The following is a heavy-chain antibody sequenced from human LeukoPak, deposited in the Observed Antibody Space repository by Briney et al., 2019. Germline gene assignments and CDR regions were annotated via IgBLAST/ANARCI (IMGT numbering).Heavy chain of an antibody. J-gene: IGHJ5*01. V-gene: IGHV3-9*01. CDR1: GFTFEHYG. CDR2: ITWNSAYK. D-gene: IGHD4-23*01. Sequence: GGSLRLSCAASGFTFEHYGMHWVRQVPGKGLEWVSYITWNSAYKGYADSVRGRFAISRDNAKKSLHLQMNSLTGDDTAFYYCAKASDYGGNEFDFWGQGTLVTVSS. CDR3: AKASDYGGNEFDF.